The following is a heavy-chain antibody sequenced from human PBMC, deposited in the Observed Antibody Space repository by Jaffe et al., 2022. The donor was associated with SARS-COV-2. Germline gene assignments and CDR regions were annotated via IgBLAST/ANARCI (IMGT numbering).Heavy chain of an antibody. D-gene: IGHD1-26*01. CDR1: GFTFREYA. Sequence: EVQLVESGGGLVQSGRSVRLSCAASGFTFREYAMHWVRQGPGKGLEWVSGITWNSDTKGYADSVRGRFIISRDNAKNSLYLQMDSLRTEDTAFYYCARDKPGTYLPDYWGQGTLVTVSS. J-gene: IGHJ4*02. V-gene: IGHV3-9*01. CDR3: ARDKPGTYLPDY. CDR2: ITWNSDTK.